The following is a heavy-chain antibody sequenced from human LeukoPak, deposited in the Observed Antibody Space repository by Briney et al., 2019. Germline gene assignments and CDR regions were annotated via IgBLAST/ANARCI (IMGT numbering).Heavy chain of an antibody. V-gene: IGHV3-33*08. D-gene: IGHD6-6*01. Sequence: GGSLRLSCAASGFTFSIHWMTWVRQAPGKGLEWVAVIWYDGSHQYYVDSVKGRFTISRDNSKNTLYLQMNSLRAEDTGVYYCAMPTSPFYYYGMDVWGQGATVTVS. CDR3: AMPTSPFYYYGMDV. J-gene: IGHJ6*02. CDR1: GFTFSIHW. CDR2: IWYDGSHQ.